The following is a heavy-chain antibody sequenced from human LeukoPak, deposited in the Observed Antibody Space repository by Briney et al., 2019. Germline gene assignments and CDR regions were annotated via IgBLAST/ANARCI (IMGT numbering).Heavy chain of an antibody. CDR1: GYTFTSYG. J-gene: IGHJ6*03. CDR3: ARFGGPYYYYYYMDV. Sequence: ASVKVSCKASGYTFTSYGISWVRQAPGQGLEWMGWISAYNGNTSYAQKLQGRVTMTTDTSTSTAYMELRSLRSDDTAVYYCARFGGPYYYYYYMDVWGKGTTVTVSS. CDR2: ISAYNGNT. D-gene: IGHD3-10*01. V-gene: IGHV1-18*01.